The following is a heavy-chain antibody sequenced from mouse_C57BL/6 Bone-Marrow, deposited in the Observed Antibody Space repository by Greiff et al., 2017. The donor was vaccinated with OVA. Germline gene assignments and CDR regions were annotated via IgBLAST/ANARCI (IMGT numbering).Heavy chain of an antibody. CDR1: GYTFTGYW. D-gene: IGHD2-4*01. CDR2: ILPGRGST. V-gene: IGHV1-9*01. Sequence: VKLQQSGAELMKPGASVKLSCKATGYTFTGYWIEWVKQRPGHGLEWIGEILPGRGSTNYNEKFKGKATFTADTSSNTAYMQLSSLTTEDSAIYYCARSIYYDYLGAMDYWGQGTSVTVSS. CDR3: ARSIYYDYLGAMDY. J-gene: IGHJ4*01.